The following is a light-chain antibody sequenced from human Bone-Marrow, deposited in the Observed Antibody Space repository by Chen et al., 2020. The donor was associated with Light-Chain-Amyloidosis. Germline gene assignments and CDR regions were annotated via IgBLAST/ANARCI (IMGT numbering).Light chain of an antibody. V-gene: IGLV3-25*03. CDR1: DLPTKY. J-gene: IGLJ2*01. CDR3: QSADSSGTYEVI. CDR2: RDT. Sequence: SYELPQPPSVSVSPGQTVRITCSGDDLPTKYAYWYQQKPGQAPVLVIHRDTERPSGISERFSGSSSGTTATLTISGVQAEDEADYHCQSADSSGTYEVIFGGGTKLTV.